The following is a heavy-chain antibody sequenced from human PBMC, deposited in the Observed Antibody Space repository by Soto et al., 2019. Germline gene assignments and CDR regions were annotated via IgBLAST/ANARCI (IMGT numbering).Heavy chain of an antibody. D-gene: IGHD3-22*01. Sequence: QVQLVQSGAEVKKPGASVKVSCKASGYTFTSYAMHWVRQAPGQRREWMGWINAGNGNTKYSQKFQGRVTITRDTSASTDYMERSSLRSEATAVYYCARATTTLNYYYSSGSSDYWGQGTLVTVSS. CDR1: GYTFTSYA. CDR2: INAGNGNT. J-gene: IGHJ4*02. V-gene: IGHV1-3*01. CDR3: ARATTTLNYYYSSGSSDY.